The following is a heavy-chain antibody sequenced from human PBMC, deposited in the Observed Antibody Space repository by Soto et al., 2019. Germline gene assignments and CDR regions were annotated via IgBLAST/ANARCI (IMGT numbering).Heavy chain of an antibody. CDR3: ASDWGGGSYAY. J-gene: IGHJ4*02. CDR2: ISRSGSTI. CDR1: GFTFSDYY. Sequence: QVQLVESGGGLVKPGGSLRLSCAASGFTFSDYYMSWIRQAPGKGLEWVSYISRSGSTIYYADSVKGRFTISRDNAKNSRDLQMNCLRAEDTAVYDCASDWGGGSYAYWGQGTLVTVSS. V-gene: IGHV3-11*01. D-gene: IGHD1-26*01.